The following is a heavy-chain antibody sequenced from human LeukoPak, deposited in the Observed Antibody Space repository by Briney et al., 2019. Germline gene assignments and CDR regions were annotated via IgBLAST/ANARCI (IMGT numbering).Heavy chain of an antibody. V-gene: IGHV3-48*04. CDR1: GFIFNTYG. CDR3: ARDRVYDDYYYYMDV. CDR2: ISSSGSTI. D-gene: IGHD2-8*01. Sequence: PGGSLRLSCAASGFIFNTYGMHWVRQAPGKGLEWVSYISSSGSTIYYADSVKGRFTISRDNAKNSLYLQMNSLRAEDTAVYYCARDRVYDDYYYYMDVWGKGTTVTVSS. J-gene: IGHJ6*03.